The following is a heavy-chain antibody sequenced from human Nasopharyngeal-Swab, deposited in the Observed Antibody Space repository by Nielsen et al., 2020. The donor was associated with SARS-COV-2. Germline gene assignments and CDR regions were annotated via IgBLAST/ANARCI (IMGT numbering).Heavy chain of an antibody. CDR3: ASGYGSGRGKYFQH. D-gene: IGHD3-10*01. CDR2: INPSGGST. V-gene: IGHV1-46*01. Sequence: VRQTLGQGLEWMGIINPSGGSTSYAQKFQGRATMTRDTSTSTVYMELSSLRSEDTAVYYCASGYGSGRGKYFQHWGQGTLVTVSS. J-gene: IGHJ1*01.